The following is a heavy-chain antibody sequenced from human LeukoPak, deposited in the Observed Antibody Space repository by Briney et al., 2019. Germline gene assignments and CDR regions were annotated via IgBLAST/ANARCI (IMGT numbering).Heavy chain of an antibody. CDR2: ISYDGSNK. CDR1: GFTFSSYG. CDR3: AKDGQSWFGELNYYFDY. Sequence: GRSLRLSCAASGFTFSSYGMHWVRQAPGKGLEWVAVISYDGSNKYYADSVKGRFTISRDNSKNTLYLQMNSLRAEDTAVYYCAKDGQSWFGELNYYFDYWGQGTLVTVSS. V-gene: IGHV3-30*18. J-gene: IGHJ4*02. D-gene: IGHD3-10*01.